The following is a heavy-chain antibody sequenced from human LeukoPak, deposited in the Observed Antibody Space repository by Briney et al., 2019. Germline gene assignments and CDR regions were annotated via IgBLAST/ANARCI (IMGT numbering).Heavy chain of an antibody. J-gene: IGHJ6*03. D-gene: IGHD4-17*01. V-gene: IGHV1-18*01. CDR2: ISAYNGNT. CDR3: ARGPYDYEPYYYMDV. Sequence: EASVKVSCKASGYTFTSYGISWVRQAPGQGLEWMGWISAYNGNTNYAQKLQGRVTMTTDTSTSTAYMELRSLRSDDTAVYYCARGPYDYEPYYYMDVWGKGTTVTVSS. CDR1: GYTFTSYG.